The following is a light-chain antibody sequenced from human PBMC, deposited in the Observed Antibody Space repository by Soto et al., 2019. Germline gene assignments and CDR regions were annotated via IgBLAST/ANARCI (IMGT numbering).Light chain of an antibody. CDR3: QQYGSSPWT. V-gene: IGKV3-20*01. Sequence: EIVLTQSPGTLSLSPGERATLSCRASQSVGSSYLAWYQQKPGQAPRLLIYDASSRATGIPDRFSGGASGTDFTLTISRLEPEDFAVYYCQQYGSSPWTFGQWTKVEIK. J-gene: IGKJ1*01. CDR2: DAS. CDR1: QSVGSSY.